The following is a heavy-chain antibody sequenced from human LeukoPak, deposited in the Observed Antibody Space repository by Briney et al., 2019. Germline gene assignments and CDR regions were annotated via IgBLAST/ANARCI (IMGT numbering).Heavy chain of an antibody. D-gene: IGHD6-13*01. CDR2: MNPNSGNT. J-gene: IGHJ1*01. CDR1: GYTFTSHD. Sequence: GASVKVSCKASGYTFTSHDINWVRQASGQGLEWMGWMNPNSGNTGYAQKFQGRVTVTRNTSISTAYMELSSLRSEDTAVYYCAWGPSSSWYEYWGRGTLVTVSS. V-gene: IGHV1-8*01. CDR3: AWGPSSSWYEY.